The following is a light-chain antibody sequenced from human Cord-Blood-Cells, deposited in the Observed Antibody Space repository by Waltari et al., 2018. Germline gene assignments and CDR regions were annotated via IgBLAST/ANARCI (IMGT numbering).Light chain of an antibody. V-gene: IGKV3-20*01. J-gene: IGKJ2*03. CDR3: QQYGSSLYS. Sequence: EIVLTQSPGTLSLSSGARATLSCRASQSVSSSYLAWYQQKPGQAPRLLIYGASSRATGIPDRFSGSGSGTDFTLTISRLEPEDFAVYYCQQYGSSLYSFGQGTKLEIK. CDR1: QSVSSSY. CDR2: GAS.